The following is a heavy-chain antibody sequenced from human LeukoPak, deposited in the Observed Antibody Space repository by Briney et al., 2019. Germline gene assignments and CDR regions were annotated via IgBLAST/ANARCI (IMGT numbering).Heavy chain of an antibody. CDR2: INTDGSSI. Sequence: PGGSLRLSCAASEFTFTSYWMHWVRQAPGKGLVWVSRINTDGSSINYADSVKGRFTISRDNAKNTLYLQMSSLRAEDTAVYYCAKVRARYYHGSGSQGSDYNWFDPWGQGTLVTVSS. CDR3: AKVRARYYHGSGSQGSDYNWFDP. J-gene: IGHJ5*02. CDR1: EFTFTSYW. V-gene: IGHV3-74*01. D-gene: IGHD3-10*01.